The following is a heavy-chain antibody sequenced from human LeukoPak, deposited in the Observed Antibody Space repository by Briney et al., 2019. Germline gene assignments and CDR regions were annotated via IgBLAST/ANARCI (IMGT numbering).Heavy chain of an antibody. V-gene: IGHV3-23*01. Sequence: PGGSLRLSCAASGFTFSNYAMSWVRQAPGKGLEWVSDISGSGGSTYYADSVKGRFTISRDNSKNTLFLQIYSLRAEDTAVYYCAKDQTTVVRGVNHDWGQGTLVIVSS. D-gene: IGHD3-10*01. J-gene: IGHJ4*02. CDR3: AKDQTTVVRGVNHD. CDR2: ISGSGGST. CDR1: GFTFSNYA.